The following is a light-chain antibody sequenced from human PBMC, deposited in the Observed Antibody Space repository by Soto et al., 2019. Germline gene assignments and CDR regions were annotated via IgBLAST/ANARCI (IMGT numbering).Light chain of an antibody. J-gene: IGKJ4*01. CDR3: QQLDGFPLT. Sequence: DIQLTQSPPFLSASVGDRVTITCRASQGISSYLAWYQQKPGKAPKLRIYAASSLQRGGPSRFSGSGSGTEFTLTISSLQPEDSAAYYCQQLDGFPLTFGGGTTVEI. CDR2: AAS. CDR1: QGISSY. V-gene: IGKV1-9*01.